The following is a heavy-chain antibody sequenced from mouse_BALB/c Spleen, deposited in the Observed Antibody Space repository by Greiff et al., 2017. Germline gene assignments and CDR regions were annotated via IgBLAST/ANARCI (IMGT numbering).Heavy chain of an antibody. D-gene: IGHD1-1*01. CDR2: IDPANGNT. CDR1: GFNIKDTY. J-gene: IGHJ4*01. V-gene: IGHV14-3*02. CDR3: ASSFYGRRAMDY. Sequence: DVKLQESGAELVKPGASVKLSCTASGFNIKDTYMHWVKQRPEQGLEWIGRIDPANGNTKYDPKFQGKATITADTSSNTAYLQLSSLTSEDTAVYYCASSFYGRRAMDYWGQGTSVTVSS.